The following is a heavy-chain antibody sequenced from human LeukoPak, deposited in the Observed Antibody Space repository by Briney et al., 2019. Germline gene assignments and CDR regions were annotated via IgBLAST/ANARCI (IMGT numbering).Heavy chain of an antibody. CDR3: ASDRYCSSTSCYSGVVGY. CDR1: GYTFTGYY. J-gene: IGHJ4*02. V-gene: IGHV1-2*02. CDR2: INPNSGGT. D-gene: IGHD2-2*01. Sequence: GASVKVSCKASGYTFTGYYMHWVRQAPGQGLEWMGWINPNSGGTNHAQKLQGRVTMTTDTSTSTAYMELRSLRSDDTAVYYCASDRYCSSTSCYSGVVGYWGQGTLVTGSS.